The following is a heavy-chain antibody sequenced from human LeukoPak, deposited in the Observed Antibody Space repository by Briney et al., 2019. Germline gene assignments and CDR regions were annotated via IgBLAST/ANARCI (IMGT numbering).Heavy chain of an antibody. Sequence: SETLSLTCTVSGGSISSGGYYWSWIRQHPGKGLEWIGYIYYSGSTYYNPSLESRVTISVDTSKNQFSLKLSSVTAADTAVYYCASCVRNSWSDPWGQGTLVTVSS. CDR2: IYYSGST. CDR1: GGSISSGGYY. J-gene: IGHJ5*02. CDR3: ASCVRNSWSDP. D-gene: IGHD1-7*01. V-gene: IGHV4-31*03.